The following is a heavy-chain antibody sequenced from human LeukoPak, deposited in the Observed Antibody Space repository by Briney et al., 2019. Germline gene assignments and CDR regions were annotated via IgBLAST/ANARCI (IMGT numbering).Heavy chain of an antibody. V-gene: IGHV3-30-3*01. J-gene: IGHJ3*02. CDR3: ARDGGLRYFDWSPPLDAFDI. CDR2: ISYDGSNK. Sequence: GGSLRLSCAASGFTFSSYAMHWVRQAPGKGLEWVAVISYDGSNKYYADSVKGRFTISRDNSKNTLYLQMNSLRAEDTAVYYCARDGGLRYFDWSPPLDAFDIWGQGTMVTVSS. D-gene: IGHD3-9*01. CDR1: GFTFSSYA.